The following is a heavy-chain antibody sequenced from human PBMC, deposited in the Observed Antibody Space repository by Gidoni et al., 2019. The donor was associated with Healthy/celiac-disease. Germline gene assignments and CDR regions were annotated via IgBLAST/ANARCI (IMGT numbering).Heavy chain of an antibody. V-gene: IGHV1-69*01. CDR3: ARAIPRGLERYNWFDP. J-gene: IGHJ5*02. CDR1: GGTFISYA. Sequence: QVQLVQSGAEVKQPGSSVTVSCKASGGTFISYAISWVRQAPGQGLEWMGGIIPIFGTANYAQKFQGRVTITADESTSTAYMELSSLRSEDTAVYYCARAIPRGLERYNWFDPWGQGTLVTVSS. CDR2: IIPIFGTA. D-gene: IGHD1-1*01.